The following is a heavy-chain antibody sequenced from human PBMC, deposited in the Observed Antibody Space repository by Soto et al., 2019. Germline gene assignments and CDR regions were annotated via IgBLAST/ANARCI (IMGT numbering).Heavy chain of an antibody. CDR2: INSDGTSA. Sequence: GGSLRLSCAASGFTFSSYWIHWVRQAPGKGLVWVSRINSDGTSAVYADSVKGRFTISRDNAKSTLYLQMDSLRAEDTAVYYCARDPAPIGWYDFWGQGTLVTVSS. CDR3: ARDPAPIGWYDF. V-gene: IGHV3-74*01. J-gene: IGHJ5*01. CDR1: GFTFSSYW.